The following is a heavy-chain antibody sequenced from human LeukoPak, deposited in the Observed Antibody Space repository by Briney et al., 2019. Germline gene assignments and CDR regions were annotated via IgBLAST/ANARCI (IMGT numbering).Heavy chain of an antibody. V-gene: IGHV3-21*01. CDR1: GFTFSTYS. CDR2: ISSSSIYI. Sequence: GGSLRLSCAASGFTFSTYSMNWVRQAPGKGLEWVSSISSSSIYIYYADSVKGRFTISRDNAKNSLYLQMNSLRAEDDTAVYYCARGFGSSIPYSYYYYLDVWGKGTTVTVSS. D-gene: IGHD6-6*01. CDR3: ARGFGSSIPYSYYYYLDV. J-gene: IGHJ6*03.